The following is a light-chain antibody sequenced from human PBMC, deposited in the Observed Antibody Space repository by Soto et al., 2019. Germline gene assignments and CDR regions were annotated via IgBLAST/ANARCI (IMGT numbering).Light chain of an antibody. CDR1: QSIRRS. CDR3: QQYGSSVQ. J-gene: IGKJ4*02. V-gene: IGKV1-39*01. Sequence: DIQMTQSPSSLSASVGDRVTITCRASQSIRRSLNWYQQKPGKAPKLLIDAASSLQSGVPSSFSGSGSGTDFTLTISSLQPEDFALYYCQQYGSSVQFGGGTKVEIK. CDR2: AAS.